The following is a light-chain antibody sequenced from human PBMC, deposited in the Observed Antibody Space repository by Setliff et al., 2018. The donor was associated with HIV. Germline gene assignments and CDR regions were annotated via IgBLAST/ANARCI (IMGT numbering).Light chain of an antibody. CDR3: CSDAGSSTPYV. CDR2: DVT. Sequence: QSVLTQPASVSGSPGQSITISCTGTSSDVGGYNYVSWYQQHPGKAPKLMIYDVTKRPSGVSNRFSGSKSGNTASLTISGLQAEDEADYYCCSDAGSSTPYVFGTGTKVTVL. J-gene: IGLJ1*01. V-gene: IGLV2-23*02. CDR1: SSDVGGYNY.